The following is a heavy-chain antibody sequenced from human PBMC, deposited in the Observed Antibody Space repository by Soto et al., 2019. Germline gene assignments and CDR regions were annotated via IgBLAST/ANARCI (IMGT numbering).Heavy chain of an antibody. CDR3: AKNRELYYVGSRAHDS. CDR2: ISSGGRTR. Sequence: EVQLVESGGGLVHPGGSLRLSCAASGFTFSNYEMNWVRQAPGKGLEWVSYISSGGRTRYYADSVKGRFTISRDNAKNSLYLQMSILIAEDAAIYYGAKNRELYYVGSRAHDSWGQGTLVTVSS. CDR1: GFTFSNYE. V-gene: IGHV3-48*03. J-gene: IGHJ4*02. D-gene: IGHD3-10*02.